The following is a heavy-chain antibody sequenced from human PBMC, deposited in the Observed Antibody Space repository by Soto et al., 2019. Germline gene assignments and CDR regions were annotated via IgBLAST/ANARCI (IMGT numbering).Heavy chain of an antibody. J-gene: IGHJ4*02. CDR3: ATESGITGNVGKYFDY. CDR2: VVPAFGKT. V-gene: IGHV1-69*06. D-gene: IGHD1-20*01. CDR1: GDTSRPFS. Sequence: QVQLVQSGAEVKKPGSSVMVSCKASGDTSRPFSFSWVRQAPGLGLEWVGGVVPAFGKTNYAQRFQGRVTITADRSTNTVSLEVRSLRAEDSAVYYCATESGITGNVGKYFDYWGQGTLITVSS.